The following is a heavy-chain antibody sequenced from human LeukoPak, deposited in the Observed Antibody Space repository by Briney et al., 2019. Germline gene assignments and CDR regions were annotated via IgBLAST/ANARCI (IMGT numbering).Heavy chain of an antibody. J-gene: IGHJ5*02. CDR3: ARGLPGRVHDNSKRGLLDP. V-gene: IGHV1-46*01. Sequence: ASVKVSCKASGYTFSSYYMHWVRQAPGQGLEWLGIINPSGGSTSYAQKFQGRFTMTRDTSTTTVYMDLSSLRSEDTAMYYCARGLPGRVHDNSKRGLLDPWGQGTPVTVSS. D-gene: IGHD3-22*01. CDR1: GYTFSSYY. CDR2: INPSGGST.